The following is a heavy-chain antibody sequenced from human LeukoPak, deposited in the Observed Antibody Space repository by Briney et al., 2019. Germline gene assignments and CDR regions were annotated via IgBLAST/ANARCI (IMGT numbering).Heavy chain of an antibody. CDR2: IYYSGST. CDR3: ARQGSGYPYYYYYYMDV. V-gene: IGHV4-59*05. Sequence: PSETLSLTCTVSGGSISSYYWSWIRQPPGKGLEWIGSIYYSGSTYYNPSLKSRVTISVDTSKNQFSLKLSSVTAADTAVYYCARQGSGYPYYYYYYMDVWGKGTTVTVSS. J-gene: IGHJ6*03. D-gene: IGHD3-22*01. CDR1: GGSISSYY.